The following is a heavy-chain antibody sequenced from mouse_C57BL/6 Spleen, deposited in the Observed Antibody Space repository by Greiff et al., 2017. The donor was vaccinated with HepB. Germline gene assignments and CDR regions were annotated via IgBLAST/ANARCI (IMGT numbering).Heavy chain of an antibody. CDR2: IYPGDGDT. CDR1: GYAFSSSW. D-gene: IGHD2-1*01. Sequence: VKLMESGPELVKPGASVKISSKASGYAFSSSWMNWVKQRPGKGLEWIGRIYPGDGDTNYNGKFKGKATLTADKSSSTAYMQLSSLTSEDSAVYFCASIYSPYAMDYWGQGTSVTVSS. V-gene: IGHV1-82*01. CDR3: ASIYSPYAMDY. J-gene: IGHJ4*01.